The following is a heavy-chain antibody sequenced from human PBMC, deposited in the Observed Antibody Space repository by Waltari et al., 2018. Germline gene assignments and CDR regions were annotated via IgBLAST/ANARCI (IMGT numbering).Heavy chain of an antibody. J-gene: IGHJ4*02. CDR1: GFTISRYS. V-gene: IGHV3-21*01. Sequence: EVQLVESGGGLVKPGGSLRLSCAASGFTISRYSMNCVRQAPGKGLEWVSSISSSRSYIYYADSVKGRVTISRDNAKNSLYLQMNSMRAEDTAVYYCAREMVAATLLDYWGQGTLVTVSS. CDR3: AREMVAATLLDY. CDR2: ISSSRSYI. D-gene: IGHD2-15*01.